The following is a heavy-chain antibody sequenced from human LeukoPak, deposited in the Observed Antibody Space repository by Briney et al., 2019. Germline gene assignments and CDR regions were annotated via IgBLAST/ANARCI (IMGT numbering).Heavy chain of an antibody. CDR2: INPSGGST. V-gene: IGHV1-46*01. CDR3: ARDAGGNYDFWSGYTRYYYGMDV. J-gene: IGHJ6*02. D-gene: IGHD3-3*01. Sequence: ASVKVSCKASGYTFTSYYMHWVRQAPGQGLEWMGIINPSGGSTSYAQKFQGRVTMTRDTSTSTVYMELSSLRSEDTAVYYCARDAGGNYDFWSGYTRYYYGMDVWGQGTTVTVSS. CDR1: GYTFTSYY.